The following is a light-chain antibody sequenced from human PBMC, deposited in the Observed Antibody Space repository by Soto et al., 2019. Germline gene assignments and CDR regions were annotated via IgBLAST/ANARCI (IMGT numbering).Light chain of an antibody. V-gene: IGLV2-14*01. J-gene: IGLJ1*01. CDR3: SSYTSSSSYNYV. Sequence: QSVLTQPASVSGSPGQSITISCTGTSSDVGGYNYVSWCQQHPGKAPKLMIYDVSNRPSGVSNRFSGSKSGNTASLTISGLQAEDEADYYCSSYTSSSSYNYVFGTGTKVTVL. CDR1: SSDVGGYNY. CDR2: DVS.